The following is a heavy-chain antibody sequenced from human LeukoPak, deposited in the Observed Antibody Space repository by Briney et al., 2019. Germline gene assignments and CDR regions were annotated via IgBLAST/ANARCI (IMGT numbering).Heavy chain of an antibody. CDR1: GFTFSSYS. CDR2: ISSSSSYI. V-gene: IGHV3-21*01. D-gene: IGHD5-18*01. CDR3: AREIDPGYSYGAFGP. Sequence: GGSLRLSCAASGFTFSSYSMNWVRQAPGKGLEWVSSISSSSSYIYYADLVKGRFTISRDNAKNSLYLQMNSLRAEDTAVYYCAREIDPGYSYGAFGPWGQGTLVTVSS. J-gene: IGHJ5*02.